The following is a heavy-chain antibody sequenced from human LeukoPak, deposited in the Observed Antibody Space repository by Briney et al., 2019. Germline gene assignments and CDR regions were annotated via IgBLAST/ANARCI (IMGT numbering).Heavy chain of an antibody. V-gene: IGHV3-74*01. J-gene: IGHJ5*02. CDR3: ARDRPHNWFDP. CDR1: GFTFSRYW. Sequence: PGGSLRLSCAASGFTFSRYWMHWVCQAPGKGLVWVSRIDNDGNSPTYADSVKGRFTISRDNAKNTLYLQMNNLRAEDTAIYYCARDRPHNWFDPWGQGTLVTVSS. CDR2: IDNDGNSP.